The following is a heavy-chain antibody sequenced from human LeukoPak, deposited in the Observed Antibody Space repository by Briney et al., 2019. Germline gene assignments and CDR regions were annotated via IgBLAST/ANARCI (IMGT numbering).Heavy chain of an antibody. CDR2: IYYSGST. Sequence: SETLSLTCTVSGGSISSGGYYWSWIRQHPGKGLEWIGYIYYSGSTYYNPSLKSRVTISVDTSKNQFSLKLSSVTAANTAVYYCARGDHHYSSSTSCYYYFDYWGQGTLVTVSS. J-gene: IGHJ4*02. D-gene: IGHD2-2*01. CDR1: GGSISSGGYY. V-gene: IGHV4-31*03. CDR3: ARGDHHYSSSTSCYYYFDY.